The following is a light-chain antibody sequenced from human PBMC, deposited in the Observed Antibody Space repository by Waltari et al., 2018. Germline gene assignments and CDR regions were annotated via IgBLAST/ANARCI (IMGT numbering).Light chain of an antibody. J-gene: IGKJ1*01. Sequence: EIVMTHSPATLSVSSGERATLSCRASQTVGSNLALYQQKPGQAPRLLIYSASTRDTGIPPRFSGRGSVTEFTLTISSLQSEDFAVYYCQQYNDWPQTFGQGTKVEIK. CDR1: QTVGSN. V-gene: IGKV3-15*01. CDR3: QQYNDWPQT. CDR2: SAS.